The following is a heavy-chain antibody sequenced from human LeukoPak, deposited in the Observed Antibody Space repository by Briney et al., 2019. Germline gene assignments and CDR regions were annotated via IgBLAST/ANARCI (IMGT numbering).Heavy chain of an antibody. V-gene: IGHV3-23*01. CDR3: AKGSRYYYDSSGYPDY. Sequence: GGSPRLSCAASGFTFSSYAMSWVRQAPGKGLEWVSAISGSGGSTYYADSVKGRFTISRDNSKNTLYLQMNSLRAEDTAVYYCAKGSRYYYDSSGYPDYWGQGTLVTVSS. CDR2: ISGSGGST. CDR1: GFTFSSYA. J-gene: IGHJ4*02. D-gene: IGHD3-22*01.